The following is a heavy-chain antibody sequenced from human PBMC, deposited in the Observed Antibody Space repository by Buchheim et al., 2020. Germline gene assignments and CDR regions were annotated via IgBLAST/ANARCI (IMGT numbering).Heavy chain of an antibody. CDR1: GFTFSSYW. D-gene: IGHD3-3*01. J-gene: IGHJ6*02. Sequence: EVQLVESGGGLVQPGGSLRLSCAASGFTFSSYWMHWVRQAPGKGLVWVSRINSDGSSTSYVDSVKGRFTISRDNAKNTLYLQMNSLRAEDTAVYYCAVRTIFGVATLDYYYGMDVWGQGTT. V-gene: IGHV3-74*01. CDR2: INSDGSST. CDR3: AVRTIFGVATLDYYYGMDV.